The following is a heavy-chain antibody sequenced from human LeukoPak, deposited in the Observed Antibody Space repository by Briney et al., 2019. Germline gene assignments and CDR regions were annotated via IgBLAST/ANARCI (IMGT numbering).Heavy chain of an antibody. D-gene: IGHD6-19*01. J-gene: IGHJ3*02. CDR1: GYTFTGYY. V-gene: IGHV1-2*02. CDR2: INPNSGGT. CDR3: AREQGSSGNDAFDI. Sequence: ASVKVSCKASGYTFTGYYMHWVRQAPGQGLEWMGWINPNSGGTNYAQKFQGRVTMTRDTSISTAYMELSRLRSDDTAVYYCAREQGSSGNDAFDIWGQGTMVTVSS.